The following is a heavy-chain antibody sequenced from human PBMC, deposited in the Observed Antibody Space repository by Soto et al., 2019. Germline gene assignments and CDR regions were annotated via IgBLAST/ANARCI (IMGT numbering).Heavy chain of an antibody. J-gene: IGHJ4*02. Sequence: HVQLVQSGGELKKPGASVKVSCNTSGYTFNTYFISWVRQAPGQGLEWMGWISPHNGHTNYAEKLQGRVTMTTDTITKTDYMELRNLRFDDTGVYYCARDTSNSFDYWGQGTPVTVSS. D-gene: IGHD2-2*01. V-gene: IGHV1-18*01. CDR2: ISPHNGHT. CDR3: ARDTSNSFDY. CDR1: GYTFNTYF.